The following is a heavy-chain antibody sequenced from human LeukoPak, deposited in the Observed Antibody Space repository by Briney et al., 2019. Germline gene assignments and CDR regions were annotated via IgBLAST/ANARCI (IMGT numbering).Heavy chain of an antibody. CDR1: GFTFSSSS. Sequence: GGSLRPSCAAPGFTFSSSSMNWGRQAPGKGLEWGSYISSSSSTIYYADSVKGRFTISRDNAKNSLYLQMNSLRAEDTAVYYCAGDLSVVPAAIDLDYWGQGTLVTVSS. D-gene: IGHD2-2*02. J-gene: IGHJ4*02. CDR3: AGDLSVVPAAIDLDY. V-gene: IGHV3-48*04. CDR2: ISSSSSTI.